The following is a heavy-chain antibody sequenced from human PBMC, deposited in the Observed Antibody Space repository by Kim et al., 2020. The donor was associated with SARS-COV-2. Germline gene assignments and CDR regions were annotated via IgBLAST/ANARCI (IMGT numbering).Heavy chain of an antibody. J-gene: IGHJ5*02. CDR1: GYTLTELS. CDR2: FDPEDGET. D-gene: IGHD6-13*01. Sequence: ASVKVSCKVSGYTLTELSMHWVRQAPGKGLEWMGGFDPEDGETIYSQKFQGRVTMTEDTSTDTAYMELSSLRSEDTAVYYCATSAAAGRLYLFDPWGQGTLVTVSS. V-gene: IGHV1-24*01. CDR3: ATSAAAGRLYLFDP.